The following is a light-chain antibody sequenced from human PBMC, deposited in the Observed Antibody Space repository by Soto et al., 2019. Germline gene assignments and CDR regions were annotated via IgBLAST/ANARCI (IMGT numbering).Light chain of an antibody. CDR3: SSSAGTKNMV. CDR2: EVN. Sequence: QSVLTQPPSASGSPGQSVTISCTGTRSDVGTSKCVSWYRQHPGKAPKLLIYEVNKRPSGVPDRFSGSKSGSTASLTVSGLQAEDEADYYCSSSAGTKNMVFGGGTQLTVL. CDR1: RSDVGTSKC. V-gene: IGLV2-8*01. J-gene: IGLJ2*01.